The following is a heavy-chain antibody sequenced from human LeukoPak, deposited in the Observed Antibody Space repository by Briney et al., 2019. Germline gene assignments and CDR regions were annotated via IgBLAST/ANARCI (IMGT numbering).Heavy chain of an antibody. J-gene: IGHJ4*02. CDR3: AKDPQHYYGSGSYIDY. D-gene: IGHD3-10*01. CDR2: ISYDGSNK. V-gene: IGHV3-30*18. CDR1: GLTFSSYG. Sequence: GRSLRLSCAASGLTFSSYGMHWVRQAPGKGLEWVAVISYDGSNKYYADSVKGRFTNSRDNSKNTLYLQMNSLRAEDTAVYYCAKDPQHYYGSGSYIDYWGQGTLVTVSS.